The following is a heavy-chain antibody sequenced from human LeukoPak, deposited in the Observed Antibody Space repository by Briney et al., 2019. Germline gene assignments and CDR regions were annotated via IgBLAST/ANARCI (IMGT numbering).Heavy chain of an antibody. D-gene: IGHD6-13*01. Sequence: GGSLRLSCAASGFTFSSYAMSWVRQAPGKGLEWVSAISGSGSSTYYADSVKGRFTISRDNSKNTLYLQMDSLRAEDTAVYYCAKDRNIAAAGGYNWFDPWGQGTLVTVSS. CDR3: AKDRNIAAAGGYNWFDP. CDR1: GFTFSSYA. J-gene: IGHJ5*02. CDR2: ISGSGSST. V-gene: IGHV3-23*01.